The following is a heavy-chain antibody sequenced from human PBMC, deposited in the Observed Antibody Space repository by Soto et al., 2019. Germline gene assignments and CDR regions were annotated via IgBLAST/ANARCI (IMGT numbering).Heavy chain of an antibody. D-gene: IGHD2-2*01. Sequence: GESLKISCKGSGYSFTSYWIGWVRQMPGKGLEWMGIIYPGDSDTRYSPSFQGQVTISADKSISTAYLQWSSLKASDIAMYYCARRSPTGCSSTSCYAGNEGWFDPWGQGTLVTVSS. J-gene: IGHJ5*02. CDR1: GYSFTSYW. CDR2: IYPGDSDT. CDR3: ARRSPTGCSSTSCYAGNEGWFDP. V-gene: IGHV5-51*01.